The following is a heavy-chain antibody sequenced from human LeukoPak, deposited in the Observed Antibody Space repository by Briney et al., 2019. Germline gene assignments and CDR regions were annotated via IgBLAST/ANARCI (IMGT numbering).Heavy chain of an antibody. CDR2: IKGDGGGT. V-gene: IGHV3-23*01. D-gene: IGHD2-21*02. CDR1: GFSFSSYG. Sequence: GESLRLFCSASGFSFSSYGMTWVRQAPGKGLEWVSDIKGDGGGTHYADSVKGRFSISRDNSKNMLYLQMNSLRAEDTAIYYCAKDPNGDYIGAFDFRGQGTMVTVSS. CDR3: AKDPNGDYIGAFDF. J-gene: IGHJ3*01.